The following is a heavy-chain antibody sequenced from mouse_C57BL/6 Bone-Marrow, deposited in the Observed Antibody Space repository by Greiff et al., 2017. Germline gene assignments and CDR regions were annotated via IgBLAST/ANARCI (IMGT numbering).Heavy chain of an antibody. J-gene: IGHJ1*03. CDR2: IYPGSGNT. Sequence: QVQLQQSGAELVRPGASVKLSCKASGYTFTDYYINWVKQRPGQGLEWIARIYPGSGNTYYNEKFQGKATLTAEKSSSTAYMQLSSLTSEDSAVYFCARAKLLRYWYFDVWGTGTTVTVSS. V-gene: IGHV1-76*01. D-gene: IGHD1-1*01. CDR3: ARAKLLRYWYFDV. CDR1: GYTFTDYY.